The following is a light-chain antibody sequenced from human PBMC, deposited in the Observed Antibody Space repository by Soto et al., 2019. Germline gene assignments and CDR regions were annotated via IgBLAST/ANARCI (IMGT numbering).Light chain of an antibody. CDR3: QQYGSSLMYT. CDR2: GAS. Sequence: EIVMTQSPATLSVSLGERATLSCRASQSVSSSYLAWYQQKPGQAPRLLIYGASSRATGIPDRFSGSGSGTDFTLTISRLEPEDFAVYYCQQYGSSLMYTFGQGTKLEIK. CDR1: QSVSSSY. J-gene: IGKJ2*01. V-gene: IGKV3-20*01.